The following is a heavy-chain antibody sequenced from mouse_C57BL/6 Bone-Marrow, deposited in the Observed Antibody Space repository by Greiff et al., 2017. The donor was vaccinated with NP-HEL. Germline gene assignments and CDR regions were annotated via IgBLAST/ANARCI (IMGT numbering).Heavy chain of an antibody. CDR2: IDPSDSYT. J-gene: IGHJ1*03. CDR3: ARYDGCWYFDV. Sequence: QVQLKQPGAELVRPGTSVKLSCKASGYTFTSYWMHWVKQRPGQGLEWIGVIDPSDSYTNYNQKFKGKATLTVDTSSSTAYMQLSSLTSEDSAVYYCARYDGCWYFDVWGTGTTVTVSS. V-gene: IGHV1-59*01. CDR1: GYTFTSYW. D-gene: IGHD2-3*01.